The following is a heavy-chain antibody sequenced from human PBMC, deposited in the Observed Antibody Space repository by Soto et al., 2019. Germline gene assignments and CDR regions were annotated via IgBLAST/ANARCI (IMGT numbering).Heavy chain of an antibody. D-gene: IGHD2-15*01. Sequence: GASLKVSCKASGGTFSIYTISWVLQAPGQGLEWMGRIIPILGIANYAQKFQGRVTITADKSTSTAYMELSSLRSEDTAVYYCARGSGHCSGGSCYPYYFDYWGQGTLVTVSS. CDR1: GGTFSIYT. CDR2: IIPILGIA. CDR3: ARGSGHCSGGSCYPYYFDY. V-gene: IGHV1-69*02. J-gene: IGHJ4*02.